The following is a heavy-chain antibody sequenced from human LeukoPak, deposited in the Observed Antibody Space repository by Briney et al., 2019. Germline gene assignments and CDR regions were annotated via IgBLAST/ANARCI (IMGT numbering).Heavy chain of an antibody. Sequence: ASVKVSCKASGYTFTSYGISWVRQAPGQGLEWMGWISAYNGNTNYAQKLQGRVTMTTDTSTSTAYMELRSLRSGDTAVYYCAALPLVPAAGYWYFGLWGRGTLVTVSS. CDR1: GYTFTSYG. CDR3: AALPLVPAAGYWYFGL. J-gene: IGHJ2*01. V-gene: IGHV1-18*01. D-gene: IGHD2-2*01. CDR2: ISAYNGNT.